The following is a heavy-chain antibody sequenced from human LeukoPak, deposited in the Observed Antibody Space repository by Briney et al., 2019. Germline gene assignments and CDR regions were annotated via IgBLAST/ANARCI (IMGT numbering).Heavy chain of an antibody. V-gene: IGHV3-30*03. CDR2: ISYDGSDK. J-gene: IGHJ4*02. Sequence: GGSLRLSCAASGFTFSSYGMHWVRQAPGKGLEWVAVISYDGSDKYCADSVKGRFTISRDNSKNTLYLQMNSLRSDDTAVYYCARQLTHYYDSSGYSDYWGQGTLVTVSS. CDR1: GFTFSSYG. D-gene: IGHD3-22*01. CDR3: ARQLTHYYDSSGYSDY.